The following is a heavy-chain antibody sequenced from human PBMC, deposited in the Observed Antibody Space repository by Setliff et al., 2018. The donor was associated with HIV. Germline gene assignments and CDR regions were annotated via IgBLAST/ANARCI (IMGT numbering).Heavy chain of an antibody. CDR2: IHHSGNT. CDR3: ARARSDWYNVRPYYFDL. CDR1: GYSISSGSY. Sequence: SETLSLTCIVSGYSISSGSYWGWIRQPPGKGLEWIGSIHHSGNTYYNPSLKSRVSISVDKSKNQFSLTLSSVTAADTAVYYCARARSDWYNVRPYYFDLWGQGTPVTVSS. J-gene: IGHJ4*02. D-gene: IGHD6-19*01. V-gene: IGHV4-38-2*02.